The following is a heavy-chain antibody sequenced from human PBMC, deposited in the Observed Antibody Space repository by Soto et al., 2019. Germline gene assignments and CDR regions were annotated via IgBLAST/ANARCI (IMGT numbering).Heavy chain of an antibody. V-gene: IGHV4-31*03. CDR1: GGSISSGGYY. CDR2: IYYSGST. CDR3: ARSGEYCSGGSCPGDDY. J-gene: IGHJ4*02. D-gene: IGHD2-15*01. Sequence: PSETLSLTCTVSGGSISSGGYYWSWIRQHPGKGLEWIGYIYYSGSTYYNPSLKSRVTISVDTSKNQFSLKLSSVTAADTAVYYCARSGEYCSGGSCPGDDYWGQGTLVTVSS.